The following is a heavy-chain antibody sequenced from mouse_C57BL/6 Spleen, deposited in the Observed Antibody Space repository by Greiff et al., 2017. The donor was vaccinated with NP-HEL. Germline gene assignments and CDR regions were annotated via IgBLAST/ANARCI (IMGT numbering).Heavy chain of an antibody. CDR3: ARDYLFAY. V-gene: IGHV1-7*01. CDR1: GYTLTSYW. D-gene: IGHD1-1*02. J-gene: IGHJ3*01. Sequence: QVQLKESGAELAKPGASVKLSCKASGYTLTSYWMHWVKQRPGQGLEWIGYINPSSGYTKYNQKFKYKATLTADKSSSTAYMQLSSLTYEDSAVYYCARDYLFAYWGQGTLVTVSA. CDR2: INPSSGYT.